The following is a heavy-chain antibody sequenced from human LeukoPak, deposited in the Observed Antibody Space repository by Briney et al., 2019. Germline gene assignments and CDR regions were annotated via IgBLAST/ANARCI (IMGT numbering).Heavy chain of an antibody. D-gene: IGHD3-10*01. CDR2: MNPNSGNT. J-gene: IGHJ4*02. CDR3: ARAGGVRGVRYY. CDR1: GYTFTSYD. Sequence: ASVKVSCKASGYTFTSYDINWVRQATGQGLEWMGWMNPNSGNTGYAQKFQGRVTMTRNTSISTAYMELSSLRSEDTAVYYCARAGGVRGVRYYWGQGTLVTVSS. V-gene: IGHV1-8*01.